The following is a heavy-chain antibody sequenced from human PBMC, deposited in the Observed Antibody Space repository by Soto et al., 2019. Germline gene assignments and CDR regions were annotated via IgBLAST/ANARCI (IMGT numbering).Heavy chain of an antibody. D-gene: IGHD7-27*01. J-gene: IGHJ3*02. CDR1: VDSVSSNSAA. CDR3: ARGPLNWGRSDAFDI. Sequence: QSQTLSLTCAISVDSVSSNSAAWNWIRQSPSRGLEWLGRTYYRSKWYNDYAVSVKSRITINPDTSKNQFSLQLNSVTPEDTAVYYCARGPLNWGRSDAFDIWGQGTMVTVSS. CDR2: TYYRSKWYN. V-gene: IGHV6-1*01.